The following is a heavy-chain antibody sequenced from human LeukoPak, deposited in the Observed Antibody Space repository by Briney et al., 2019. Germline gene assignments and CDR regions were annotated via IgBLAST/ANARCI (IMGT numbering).Heavy chain of an antibody. CDR2: INHSGST. D-gene: IGHD3-10*01. V-gene: IGHV4-34*01. CDR1: GGSFSGYY. CDR3: ARDRRSYYGSGSYFDY. Sequence: ASETLSLTCAVYGGSFSGYYWSWIRQPPGKGLEWIGEINHSGSTNYNPSLKSRVTISVDTSKNQFSLKLSSVTAADTAVYYCARDRRSYYGSGSYFDYWGQGTLVTVSS. J-gene: IGHJ4*02.